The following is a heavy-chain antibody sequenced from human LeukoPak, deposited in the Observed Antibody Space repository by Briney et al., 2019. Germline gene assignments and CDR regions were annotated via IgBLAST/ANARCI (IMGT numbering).Heavy chain of an antibody. V-gene: IGHV4-34*12. J-gene: IGHJ3*02. D-gene: IGHD1-1*01. CDR2: IVHSGNT. Sequence: WEPLSLTCAVDGGSFSGYYWSGSRQPPGKGREWIGEIVHSGNTKYNPSLKSRVTISVDTSKNQFSLNLTPVTAADTAVYYCARFGSSTWYKGAFDIWGQGTMVTVAS. CDR1: GGSFSGYY. CDR3: ARFGSSTWYKGAFDI.